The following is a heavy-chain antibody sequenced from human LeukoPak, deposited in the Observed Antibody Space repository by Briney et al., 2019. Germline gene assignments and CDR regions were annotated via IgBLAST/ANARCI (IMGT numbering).Heavy chain of an antibody. D-gene: IGHD2-2*01. Sequence: GGSLRLSCAASGFTFSNYSMNWVRQAPGKGLEWVSYISSSSSTIYYADSVKGRFTISRDNAKNSLYLQMNSLRAEDTAVYNCARDEYCSSTRCYAYWGQGTLVTVSS. J-gene: IGHJ4*02. CDR3: ARDEYCSSTRCYAY. V-gene: IGHV3-48*01. CDR1: GFTFSNYS. CDR2: ISSSSSTI.